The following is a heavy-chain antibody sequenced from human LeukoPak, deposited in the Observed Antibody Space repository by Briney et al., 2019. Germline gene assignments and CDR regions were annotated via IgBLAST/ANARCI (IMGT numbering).Heavy chain of an antibody. CDR2: ISSSGSTI. CDR3: ARPGYSSGWYGY. V-gene: IGHV3-48*03. CDR1: GFTFSNAW. Sequence: GGSLRLSCAASGFTFSNAWMSWVRQAPGKGLEWVSYISSSGSTIYYADSVKGRFTISRDNAKNSLYLQMNSLRAEDTAVYYCARPGYSSGWYGYWGQGTLVTVSS. D-gene: IGHD6-19*01. J-gene: IGHJ4*02.